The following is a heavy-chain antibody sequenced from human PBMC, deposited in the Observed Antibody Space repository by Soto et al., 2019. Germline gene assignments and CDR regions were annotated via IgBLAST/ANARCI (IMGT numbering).Heavy chain of an antibody. CDR1: SGSISSSNW. J-gene: IGHJ5*02. CDR3: ARYTTSTGGGWFDP. D-gene: IGHD4-17*01. CDR2: VYHSGST. Sequence: QVQLQESGPGLVKPSGTLSLTCAVSSGSISSSNWWSWVRQPPGKGLEWIGEVYHSGSTNYNPSLKSRVPIPVDKSKHQVSLQLSSVTAADTAVYYCARYTTSTGGGWFDPWGQGTLVTVSS. V-gene: IGHV4-4*02.